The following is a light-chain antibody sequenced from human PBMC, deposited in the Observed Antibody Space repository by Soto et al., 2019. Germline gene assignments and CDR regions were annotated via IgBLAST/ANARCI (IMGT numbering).Light chain of an antibody. CDR3: QQRSNWPRIT. CDR1: QSLSSSY. CDR2: GAS. Sequence: EIVFKQYPGTLSLSHEERATLSCRAIQSLSSSYLAWYRQRPGQAPRLLIYGASTRATGIPARFSGSGSGTEFTLAISSLQSEDFAVYYCQQRSNWPRITFGQGTRLEIK. V-gene: IGKV3D-20*02. J-gene: IGKJ5*01.